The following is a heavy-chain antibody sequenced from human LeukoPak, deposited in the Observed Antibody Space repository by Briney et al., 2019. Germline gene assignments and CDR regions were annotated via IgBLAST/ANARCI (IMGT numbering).Heavy chain of an antibody. CDR2: ISHGVSTI. Sequence: PGGSLRLSCAASGFTFSSYEMNWVRQAPGKGLEWVSYISHGVSTIYYADSVKGRFTISRDNAKNSLYLQMDNLRAEDTGVYYCARDFYDGFALDYWGQGTLVTVSS. V-gene: IGHV3-48*03. D-gene: IGHD2/OR15-2a*01. J-gene: IGHJ4*02. CDR3: ARDFYDGFALDY. CDR1: GFTFSSYE.